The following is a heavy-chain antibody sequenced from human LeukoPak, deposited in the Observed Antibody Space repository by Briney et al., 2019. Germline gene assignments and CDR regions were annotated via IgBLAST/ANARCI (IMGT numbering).Heavy chain of an antibody. D-gene: IGHD6-19*01. CDR1: GFTFSNYA. CDR3: AKDLSSGWYPYYFDF. J-gene: IGHJ4*02. CDR2: ISGSGAAT. Sequence: PGGSLRLFCAASGFTFSNYAMNWVRQAPGKGLELVSAISGSGAATFNADSVKGRFTISRDNSKNTLYLQMNSLRAEDTAVYYCAKDLSSGWYPYYFDFWGRGTLVTVSS. V-gene: IGHV3-23*01.